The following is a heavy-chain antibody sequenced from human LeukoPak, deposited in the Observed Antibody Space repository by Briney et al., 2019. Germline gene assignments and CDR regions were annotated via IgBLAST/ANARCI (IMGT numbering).Heavy chain of an antibody. CDR2: IYYSGST. V-gene: IGHV4-59*01. CDR1: GGSISSYY. J-gene: IGHJ5*02. D-gene: IGHD3-3*01. CDR3: ARGYPGWTYYDFWSGYQRFDP. Sequence: SETPSLTCTVSGGSISSYYWSWIRQPPGKGLEWIGYIYYSGSTNYNPSLKSRVTISVDTSKNQFSLKLSSVTAADTAVYYCARGYPGWTYYDFWSGYQRFDPWGQGTLVTVSS.